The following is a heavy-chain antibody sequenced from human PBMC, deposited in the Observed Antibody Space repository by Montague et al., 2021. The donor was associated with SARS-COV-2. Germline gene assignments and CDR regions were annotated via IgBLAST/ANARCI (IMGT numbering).Heavy chain of an antibody. D-gene: IGHD5-24*01. CDR3: ARDGYNAHQNYWYFDL. CDR1: GGSISTYY. CDR2: IYYSGST. J-gene: IGHJ2*01. Sequence: SETRSLTCTVSGGSISTYYWSWIRQPPGKGLEWIGYIYYSGSTNYSPSLKSRVTISVDTSKNQFPLKLSSVTAADTAVYYCARDGYNAHQNYWYFDLWGRGTLVPVSS. V-gene: IGHV4-59*12.